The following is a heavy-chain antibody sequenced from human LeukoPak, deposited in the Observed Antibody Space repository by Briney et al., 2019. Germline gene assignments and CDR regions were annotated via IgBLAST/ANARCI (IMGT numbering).Heavy chain of an antibody. CDR2: LRGDGET. Sequence: GGSLRLSCAASGFTFSNYAMSWVRQAPAGGLEWVSSLRGDGETFYADSVKGRFTLSRDDSRNTVYLQLNNLRVEDTAVYYCAKASWVSSADGVLGGQGTLVTVSS. CDR3: AKASWVSSADGVL. V-gene: IGHV3-23*01. J-gene: IGHJ4*02. CDR1: GFTFSNYA. D-gene: IGHD3-3*01.